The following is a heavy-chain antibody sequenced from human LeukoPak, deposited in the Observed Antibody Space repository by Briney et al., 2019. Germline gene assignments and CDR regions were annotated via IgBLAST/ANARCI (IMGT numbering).Heavy chain of an antibody. J-gene: IGHJ5*02. Sequence: GGSLRLSCAASGFTFSSYGMHWVRQAPGKGLEWVAVISYDGTNKYYADSVKGRFTISRDNSKNTLYLQMNSLRPEDTAVYYCAKDLDHGSGSYGGSDHWGQGTLVTVSS. D-gene: IGHD3-10*01. CDR1: GFTFSSYG. V-gene: IGHV3-30*18. CDR3: AKDLDHGSGSYGGSDH. CDR2: ISYDGTNK.